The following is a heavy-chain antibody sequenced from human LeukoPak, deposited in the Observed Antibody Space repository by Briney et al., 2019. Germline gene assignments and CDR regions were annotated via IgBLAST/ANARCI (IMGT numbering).Heavy chain of an antibody. D-gene: IGHD3-22*01. J-gene: IGHJ4*02. V-gene: IGHV1-24*01. CDR1: GYTLTELS. CDR2: FDPEDGET. CDR3: VRDGSYYDSSGYYYLY. Sequence: ASVKVSCKVSGYTLTELSMHWVRQAPGKGLEWMGGFDPEDGETIYAQKFQGRVTITADESTSTAYMELSSLRSEDTAVYYCVRDGSYYDSSGYYYLYWGQGTLVTVSS.